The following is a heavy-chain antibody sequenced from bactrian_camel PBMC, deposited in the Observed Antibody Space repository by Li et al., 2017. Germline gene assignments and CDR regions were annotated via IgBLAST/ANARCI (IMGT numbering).Heavy chain of an antibody. J-gene: IGHJ4*01. CDR3: ATLSRQYGGTWSCRIDRFGA. V-gene: IGHV3S53*01. CDR2: IDDDGST. CDR1: GDGFTGGC. D-gene: IGHD6*01. Sequence: HVQLVESGGGLVQADGSLRLSCVASGDGFTGGCMGWFRQSPGKEREWVAAIDDDGSTTYAESVKGRFTVSSDNAKNTLYLDMGSLTPEDTAMYYCATLSRQYGGTWSCRIDRFGAWGQGTQV.